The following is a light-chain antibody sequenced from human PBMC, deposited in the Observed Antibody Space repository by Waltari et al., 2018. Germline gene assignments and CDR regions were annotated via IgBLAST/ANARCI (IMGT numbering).Light chain of an antibody. CDR2: WAS. CDR1: QSVLYSSNNRNY. CDR3: QQYYTTPLT. Sequence: DIVMTQSPDSLAVSLGERATLNCKSSQSVLYSSNNRNYLTWYQQKPGQPPKLLIYWASIRESGVPDRVSGSGSGTDFTLTISSLQAEDVAVYYCQQYYTTPLTFGGGTKVEIK. J-gene: IGKJ4*01. V-gene: IGKV4-1*01.